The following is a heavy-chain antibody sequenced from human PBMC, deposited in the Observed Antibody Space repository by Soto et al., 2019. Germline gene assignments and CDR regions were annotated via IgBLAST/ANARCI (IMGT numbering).Heavy chain of an antibody. J-gene: IGHJ5*02. Sequence: QVQLVESGGGVVQPGRSLRLSCAASGFTFSSYGMHWVRQAPGKGLEWVAVISYDGSNKYYADSVKGRFTISRDNSKNTLYLQMNSLRAEDTAVYYCAKDLLTRTQWELLSRSGIPKAPHEFDPWGQGTLVTVSS. CDR3: AKDLLTRTQWELLSRSGIPKAPHEFDP. V-gene: IGHV3-30*18. CDR1: GFTFSSYG. D-gene: IGHD1-26*01. CDR2: ISYDGSNK.